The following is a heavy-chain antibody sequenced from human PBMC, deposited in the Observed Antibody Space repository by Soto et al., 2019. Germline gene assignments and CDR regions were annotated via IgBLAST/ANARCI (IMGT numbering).Heavy chain of an antibody. CDR2: TSSDGGTK. CDR3: AREVVLTKWYFDN. CDR1: GYTFSGYS. D-gene: IGHD1-26*01. Sequence: PGGSLRLSSANSGYTFSGYSVHWFRQAPGKGLEWVAVTSSDGGTKFYADSVKGRFTVSRNNSKNTLYLQMNSLRAEDRTVDFCAREVVLTKWYFDNWGQGISVTVSS. J-gene: IGHJ4*02. V-gene: IGHV3-30-3*01.